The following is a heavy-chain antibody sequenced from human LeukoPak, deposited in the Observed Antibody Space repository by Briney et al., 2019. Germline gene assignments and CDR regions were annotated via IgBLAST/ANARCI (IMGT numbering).Heavy chain of an antibody. CDR2: ISYDGRNK. CDR1: GFTFSSYG. J-gene: IGHJ4*02. V-gene: IGHV3-30*18. CDR3: AKDLTRYCSGGSCYSADY. D-gene: IGHD2-15*01. Sequence: PGGSLRLSCAASGFTFSSYGMHWVRQAPGKGLEWVAVISYDGRNKNYADSVKGRFTISRDNSKNTLYLQINSVRAKDTAVYYCAKDLTRYCSGGSCYSADYWGQGTLVTVSS.